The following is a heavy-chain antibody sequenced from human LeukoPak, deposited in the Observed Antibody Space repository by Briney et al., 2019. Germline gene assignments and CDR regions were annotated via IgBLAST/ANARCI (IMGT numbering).Heavy chain of an antibody. J-gene: IGHJ4*02. V-gene: IGHV4-38-2*01. CDR2: IYHSGNT. CDR1: GYSISSGYY. CDR3: TTLIAAPGSGVPFDY. Sequence: SETLSLTCAVSGYSISSGYYWGWVRHPPGKGLEWIANIYHSGNTYYNPSINHLATISVDTPMNHFSLKLTSVTAADTAVYYCTTLIAAPGSGVPFDYWGQGVLVTVSS. D-gene: IGHD6-13*01.